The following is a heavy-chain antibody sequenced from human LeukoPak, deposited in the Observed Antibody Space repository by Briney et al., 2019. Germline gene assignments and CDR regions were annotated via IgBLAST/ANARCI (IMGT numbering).Heavy chain of an antibody. CDR1: GGSISNYY. D-gene: IGHD3-22*01. CDR2: ISDSGST. Sequence: SETLSPTCTVAGGSISNYYCSWVRQPPGKGLEWIGYISDSGSTNYDPSLKSRVTISVDTSRYQFSLRLSSVPAADTAIYYCARDLSIGYSDYWGQGTLVTVSS. J-gene: IGHJ4*02. CDR3: ARDLSIGYSDY. V-gene: IGHV4-59*01.